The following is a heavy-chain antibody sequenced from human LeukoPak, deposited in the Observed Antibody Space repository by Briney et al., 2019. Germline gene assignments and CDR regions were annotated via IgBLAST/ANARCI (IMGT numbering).Heavy chain of an antibody. J-gene: IGHJ4*02. D-gene: IGHD3-9*01. V-gene: IGHV3-20*04. CDR3: ARSKRLLRYFDNFDY. CDR2: INWNGGST. CDR1: GFTFDDYG. Sequence: GGSLRLSCAASGFTFDDYGMSWVRQAPGKGLEWVSGINWNGGSTGYADSVKGRFTISRDNAKNSMYLQMNSLRAEDTALYYCARSKRLLRYFDNFDYWGQGTLVTVSS.